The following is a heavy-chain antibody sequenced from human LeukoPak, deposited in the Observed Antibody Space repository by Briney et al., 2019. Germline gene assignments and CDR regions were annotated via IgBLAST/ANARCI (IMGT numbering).Heavy chain of an antibody. V-gene: IGHV3-64*01. CDR3: ARAMSSGWHSLVVGMDV. CDR2: ISSNGGST. D-gene: IGHD6-19*01. CDR1: GFTFSSYA. Sequence: GGSLRLSCAASGFTFSSYAMHWVRQAPGKGLEYVSAISSNGGSTYYANSVKGRFTISRDNSKNTLYLQMGSLRAEGMAVYYCARAMSSGWHSLVVGMDVWGQGTTVTVSS. J-gene: IGHJ6*02.